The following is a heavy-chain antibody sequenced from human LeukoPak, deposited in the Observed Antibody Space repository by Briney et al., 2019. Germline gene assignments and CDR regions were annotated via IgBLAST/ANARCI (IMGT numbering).Heavy chain of an antibody. CDR2: ISSSGSTI. Sequence: PGGSLRLSCAASGFTFSSYEMNWVRQAPGKGLEWVSYISSSGSTIYYADSVKGRFTISRDNAKNSLYLQMNSLRAEDRAVYYCARGRYNWIYSHVYWGQGTLVTVSS. CDR3: ARGRYNWIYSHVY. J-gene: IGHJ4*02. V-gene: IGHV3-48*03. CDR1: GFTFSSYE. D-gene: IGHD1-7*01.